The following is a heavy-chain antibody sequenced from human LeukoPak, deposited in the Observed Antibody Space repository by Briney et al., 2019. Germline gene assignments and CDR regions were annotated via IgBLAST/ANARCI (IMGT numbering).Heavy chain of an antibody. Sequence: GGSLRLSCAASGFTFSSYWMSWVRQAPGKGLEWVSAISGSGGSTYYADSMKGRFTISRDNSKNTLYLQMNSLRAEDTAVYYCAKADGSDYYDSSLAPGDAFDIWGQGTMVTVSS. CDR2: ISGSGGST. CDR1: GFTFSSYW. CDR3: AKADGSDYYDSSLAPGDAFDI. J-gene: IGHJ3*02. V-gene: IGHV3-23*01. D-gene: IGHD3-22*01.